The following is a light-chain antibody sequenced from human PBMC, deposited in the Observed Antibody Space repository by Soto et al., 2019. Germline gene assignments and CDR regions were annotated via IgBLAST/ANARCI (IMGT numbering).Light chain of an antibody. CDR2: KTS. Sequence: DIPMTQSPSTLSASVGDRVTITCRASQSISSWLAWYQQKPGKAPNLLIYKTSSLECGVPSRFSGSGSGTEFTLTISRLQPDDFATYYGQHYNDYSWTFGQGTKVEIK. J-gene: IGKJ1*01. CDR1: QSISSW. CDR3: QHYNDYSWT. V-gene: IGKV1-5*03.